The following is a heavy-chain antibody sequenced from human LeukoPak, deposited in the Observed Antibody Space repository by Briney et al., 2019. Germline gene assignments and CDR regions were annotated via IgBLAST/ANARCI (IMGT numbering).Heavy chain of an antibody. D-gene: IGHD1-7*01. V-gene: IGHV1-46*01. CDR2: ISPSGST. J-gene: IGHJ5*02. CDR1: GYTFINYC. CDR3: AKCDETGTTRWFDP. Sequence: GASVKVSCKASGYTFINYCMHWVRQAPGQGLEWMGLISPSGSTTYAQNFQGRVTMARDTSTSTLYMELSSLRSDDTAIYYCAKCDETGTTRWFDPWGQGTLVTVSS.